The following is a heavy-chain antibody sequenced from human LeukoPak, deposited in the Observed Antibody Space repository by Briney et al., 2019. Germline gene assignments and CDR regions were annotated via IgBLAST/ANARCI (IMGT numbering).Heavy chain of an antibody. CDR3: AKDIGWGLSYYFDS. V-gene: IGHV3-43*02. Sequence: GGSLRLSCAASAFTFDAYVMHWVRRTPRRGLEWVSLISGDGSDTYYADSVKGRFSIARDNSKGSLYLHMNNLRIEDSGVYYCAKDIGWGLSYYFDSWGPGTLVTVSS. D-gene: IGHD2/OR15-2a*01. CDR2: ISGDGSDT. CDR1: AFTFDAYV. J-gene: IGHJ4*02.